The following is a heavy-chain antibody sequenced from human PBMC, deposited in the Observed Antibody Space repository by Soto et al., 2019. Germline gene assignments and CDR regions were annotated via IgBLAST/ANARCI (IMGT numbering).Heavy chain of an antibody. CDR2: ISYDGTIK. Sequence: ESVGGVVQPGRSLRLSCEVSGFTFSSFAMHWVRQAPGKGLEWVTVISYDGTIKYYADSVKGRFTISRDNSKKTMYLQMNSLTTEDTAVYYCARDLGVVITLYGMDVWGQGTTVTVSS. J-gene: IGHJ6*02. CDR3: ARDLGVVITLYGMDV. V-gene: IGHV3-30-3*01. CDR1: GFTFSSFA. D-gene: IGHD2-2*01.